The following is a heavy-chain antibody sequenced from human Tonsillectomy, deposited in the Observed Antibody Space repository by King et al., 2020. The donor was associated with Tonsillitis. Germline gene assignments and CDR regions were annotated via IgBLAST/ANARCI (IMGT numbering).Heavy chain of an antibody. CDR1: GGSMSAYY. D-gene: IGHD3-10*01. J-gene: IGHJ4*02. V-gene: IGHV4-59*01. CDR3: ARDSGSGTYYKRPLTY. CDR2: IYYRGTT. Sequence: PLQESGPGLVKPSETLSLTCTVSGGSMSAYYWSWIRQPPGKPLEWIGYIYYRGTTKYNASLKGRVTISADTSKNQFSLKLTSVTAADTAVYYCARDSGSGTYYKRPLTYWGQGTLVTVSS.